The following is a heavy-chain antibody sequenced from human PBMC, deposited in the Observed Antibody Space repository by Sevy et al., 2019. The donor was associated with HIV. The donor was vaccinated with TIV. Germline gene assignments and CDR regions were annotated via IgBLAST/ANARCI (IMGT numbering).Heavy chain of an antibody. CDR3: ASDDRIAAAERDYYYYIDV. CDR2: IKQDGSEK. J-gene: IGHJ6*03. V-gene: IGHV3-7*01. D-gene: IGHD6-13*01. Sequence: GGSLRLSCAASGFTFSSYWMSWVRQAPGKGLEWVANIKQDGSEKYYVASVKGRFTILRNNAKNSLYLLMNGLTAEGTAVYYCASDDRIAAAERDYYYYIDVWGKGTTVTVSS. CDR1: GFTFSSYW.